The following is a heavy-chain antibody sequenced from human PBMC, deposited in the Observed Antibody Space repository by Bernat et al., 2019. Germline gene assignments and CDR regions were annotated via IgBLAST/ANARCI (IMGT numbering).Heavy chain of an antibody. D-gene: IGHD5-18*01. Sequence: EVQLLESGGGLAQPGGSLRLSCAASGFTFSSYAMSWVRQAPGKGLEWVSGIIGSGGRTYCADSVKGRFTISRDNSKNTLYLQMNSLRADDTAVYYCEKDLSRGLLLDNCGEGTLVTVSS. CDR1: GFTFSSYA. V-gene: IGHV3-23*01. CDR3: EKDLSRGLLLDN. J-gene: IGHJ4*02. CDR2: IIGSGGRT.